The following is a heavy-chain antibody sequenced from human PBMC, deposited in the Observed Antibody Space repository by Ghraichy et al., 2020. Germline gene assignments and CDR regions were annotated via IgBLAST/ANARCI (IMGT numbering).Heavy chain of an antibody. CDR3: AKPPYYDYVWGSYRYRDY. CDR1: GFTFSSYA. D-gene: IGHD3-16*02. Sequence: GGSLRLSCAASGFTFSSYAMSWVRQAPGKGLEWVSAISGSGGSTYYADSVKGRFTISRDNSKNTLYLQMNSLRAEDTAVYYCAKPPYYDYVWGSYRYRDYWGQGTLVTVSS. V-gene: IGHV3-23*01. CDR2: ISGSGGST. J-gene: IGHJ4*02.